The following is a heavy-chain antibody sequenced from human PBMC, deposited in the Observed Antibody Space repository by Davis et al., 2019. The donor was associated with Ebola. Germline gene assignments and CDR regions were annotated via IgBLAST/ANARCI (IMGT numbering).Heavy chain of an antibody. V-gene: IGHV4-59*01. D-gene: IGHD2-15*01. Sequence: MPGGSLRLSCTVSGGSISSYYWTWIRQPPGKGLEYIGYIHYSGSSDYNPSLKSRVTISIDTSESQLSLKVSSVTAADTAVYYCAREDASSTSADYWGQGILVTVSS. CDR1: GGSISSYY. J-gene: IGHJ4*02. CDR2: IHYSGSS. CDR3: AREDASSTSADY.